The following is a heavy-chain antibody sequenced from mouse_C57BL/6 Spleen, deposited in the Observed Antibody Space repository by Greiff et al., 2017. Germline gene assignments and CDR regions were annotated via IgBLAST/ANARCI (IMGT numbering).Heavy chain of an antibody. CDR2: IDPNSGGT. D-gene: IGHD2-4*01. Sequence: QVQLQQPGAELVKPGASVQLSCKASGYTFTSYWMHWVKQRPGRGLEWIGRIDPNSGGTKYNEKFKRKATLTVDKPYSTAYMQLSSLISEDSAVYYCARSVYDYDVHFDYWGQGTTLTVSS. J-gene: IGHJ2*01. CDR1: GYTFTSYW. V-gene: IGHV1-72*01. CDR3: ARSVYDYDVHFDY.